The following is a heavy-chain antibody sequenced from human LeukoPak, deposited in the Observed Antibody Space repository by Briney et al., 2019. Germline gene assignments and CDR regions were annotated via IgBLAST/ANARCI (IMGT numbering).Heavy chain of an antibody. CDR2: TSPSGGTI. J-gene: IGHJ3*02. D-gene: IGHD3-3*01. V-gene: IGHV3-11*01. Sequence: GGSLRLSCAASGFTFSDYYMSWIRQAPETGLEWLSYTSPSGGTIYYTDSVKGRFTMSRDNAQNALYLEMNSLRAEDTAVYYCAREKKTEWTTGAFDMWGQGIMVIVSS. CDR3: AREKKTEWTTGAFDM. CDR1: GFTFSDYY.